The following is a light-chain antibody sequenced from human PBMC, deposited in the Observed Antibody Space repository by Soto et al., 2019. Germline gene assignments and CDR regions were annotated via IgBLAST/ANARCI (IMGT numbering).Light chain of an antibody. CDR3: SSYTVSSSVI. CDR2: DVS. Sequence: QSVLTQPASVSGSPGQSITISCTGTSSDVVGYNYVSWYQQHPGKAPKLMIYDVSNRPFGVSNRFSGSKSGNTASLTISGLQAEDEADYYCSSYTVSSSVIFGGGTKVTVL. CDR1: SSDVVGYNY. J-gene: IGLJ2*01. V-gene: IGLV2-14*01.